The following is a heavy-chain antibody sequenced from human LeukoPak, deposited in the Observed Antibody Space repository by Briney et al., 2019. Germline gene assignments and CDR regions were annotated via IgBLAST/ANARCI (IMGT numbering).Heavy chain of an antibody. CDR1: GFTFSDYY. CDR2: ISSSGSTI. V-gene: IGHV3-11*04. CDR3: AREEYNWNHADDAFDI. Sequence: PGGSLRLSCAASGFTFSDYYMSWIRQAPGKGLEWVSYISSSGSTIYYADSVKGRFTISRDNSKNTLYLQMNSLRAEDTAVYYCAREEYNWNHADDAFDIWGQGTMVTVSS. J-gene: IGHJ3*02. D-gene: IGHD1-14*01.